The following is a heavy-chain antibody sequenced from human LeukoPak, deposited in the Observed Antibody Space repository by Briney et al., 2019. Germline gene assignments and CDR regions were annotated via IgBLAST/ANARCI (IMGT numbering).Heavy chain of an antibody. CDR3: ARVTAVAGYYFDY. CDR1: GFTFSSYA. CDR2: ISYDGSNK. Sequence: GGSLRLSCAASGFTFSSYAMHWVRQVPGKGLEWVAVISYDGSNKYYADSVKGRFTISRDNSKNTLYLQMNSLRAEDTAVYYCARVTAVAGYYFDYWGQGTLVTVSS. V-gene: IGHV3-30-3*01. J-gene: IGHJ4*02. D-gene: IGHD6-19*01.